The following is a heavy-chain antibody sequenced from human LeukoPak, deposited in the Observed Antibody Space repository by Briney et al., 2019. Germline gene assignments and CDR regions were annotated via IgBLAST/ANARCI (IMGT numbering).Heavy chain of an antibody. CDR2: ITGHGSST. V-gene: IGHV3-23*01. Sequence: GGSLRLSCTASGFTFTSHSMTWFRRAPGKGLEWVSTITGHGSSTYYADSVKDRFTISRDNSKNTLFLQMNSLRAEDTPIYYCARGLVPYSWYYSDYWGQGTLVTVSS. J-gene: IGHJ4*02. CDR3: ARGLVPYSWYYSDY. D-gene: IGHD5-12*01. CDR1: GFTFTSHS.